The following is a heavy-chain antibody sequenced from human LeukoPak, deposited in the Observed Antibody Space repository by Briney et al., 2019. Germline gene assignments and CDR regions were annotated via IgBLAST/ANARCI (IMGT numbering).Heavy chain of an antibody. CDR3: ARDLGGYDFLYYYGMDV. CDR1: GLTVSSNY. J-gene: IGHJ6*02. CDR2: IYSGGST. Sequence: GGSLRLSCAASGLTVSSNYMSWVRQAPGKGLECVSVIYSGGSTYYADSVKGRFTISRDNSGNTLYLQMNSLRAEDTAVYYCARDLGGYDFLYYYGMDVWGQGTTVTVSS. V-gene: IGHV3-53*01. D-gene: IGHD5-12*01.